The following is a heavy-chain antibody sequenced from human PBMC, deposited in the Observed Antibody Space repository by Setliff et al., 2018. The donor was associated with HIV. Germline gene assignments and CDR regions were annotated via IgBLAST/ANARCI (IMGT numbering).Heavy chain of an antibody. D-gene: IGHD3-10*01. J-gene: IGHJ4*02. Sequence: HPGGSLRLSCAVSGFTFSSYAMSWVRQAPGKGLEWVSAISGSGNTIYYADSVKGRFTISRDNAKNSLFLQMNSLRAEDTAIYYCARLLRGGGDYFDYWGQGTLVTVSS. V-gene: IGHV3-23*01. CDR2: ISGSGNTI. CDR3: ARLLRGGGDYFDY. CDR1: GFTFSSYA.